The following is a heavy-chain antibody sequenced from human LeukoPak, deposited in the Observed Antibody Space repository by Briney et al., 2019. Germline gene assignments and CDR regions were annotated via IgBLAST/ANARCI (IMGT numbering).Heavy chain of an antibody. V-gene: IGHV5-51*01. D-gene: IGHD3-3*01. CDR3: ARQVGDFWSGYYRADDAFDI. CDR1: GYSFTSYW. J-gene: IGHJ3*02. CDR2: IYPGDSDT. Sequence: GESLKISCKGSGYSFTSYWIGWVRQMPGKGLEWMGIIYPGDSDTRYSPSFQGQVTISADKSISTAYLRWSSLKASDTAMYYCARQVGDFWSGYYRADDAFDIWGQGTMVTVSS.